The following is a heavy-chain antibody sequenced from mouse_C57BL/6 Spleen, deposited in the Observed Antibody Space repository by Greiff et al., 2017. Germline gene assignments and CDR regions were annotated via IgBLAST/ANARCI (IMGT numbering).Heavy chain of an antibody. CDR3: ARNYGSSYGWYFDV. CDR1: GYTFTTYP. V-gene: IGHV1-47*01. D-gene: IGHD1-1*01. J-gene: IGHJ1*03. Sequence: VNLVESGAELVKPGASVKMSCKASGYTFTTYPIEWMKQNHGKSLEWIGNFHPYNDDTKYNEKFKGKATLTVEKSSSTVYLELSRLTSDDSAVYYCARNYGSSYGWYFDVWGTGTTVTVSS. CDR2: FHPYNDDT.